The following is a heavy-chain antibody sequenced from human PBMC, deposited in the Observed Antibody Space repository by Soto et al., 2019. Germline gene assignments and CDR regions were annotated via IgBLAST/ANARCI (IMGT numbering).Heavy chain of an antibody. CDR2: IYYSGST. J-gene: IGHJ4*02. Sequence: NPSETLSLTCTVSGGSISSYYWSWIRQPPGKGLEWIGYIYYSGSTNYNPSLKSRVTISVDTSKNQFSLKLSSVTAADTAVYYCARERWINYGDYYFDYWGQGTLVTVSS. D-gene: IGHD4-17*01. V-gene: IGHV4-59*01. CDR1: GGSISSYY. CDR3: ARERWINYGDYYFDY.